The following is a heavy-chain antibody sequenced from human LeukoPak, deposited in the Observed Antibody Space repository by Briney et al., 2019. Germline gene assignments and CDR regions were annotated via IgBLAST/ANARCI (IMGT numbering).Heavy chain of an antibody. CDR2: INPNSGGT. V-gene: IGHV1-2*02. Sequence: ASVKVSCKASGYTFTGYYMHWVRQAPGQGLEWMGWINPNSGGTNYAQKLQGRVTMTTDTSTSTAYMELRSLRSDDTAVYYCARDLDGYNYWGFSDNAYFDYWGQGTLVTVSS. CDR3: ARDLDGYNYWGFSDNAYFDY. D-gene: IGHD5-24*01. J-gene: IGHJ4*02. CDR1: GYTFTGYY.